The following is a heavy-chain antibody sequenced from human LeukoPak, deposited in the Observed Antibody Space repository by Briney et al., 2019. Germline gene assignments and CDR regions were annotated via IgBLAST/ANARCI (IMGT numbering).Heavy chain of an antibody. CDR2: IYYSGST. CDR3: ARDRPTVVTRTNYYYMDV. CDR1: GGSISSSSYY. D-gene: IGHD4-23*01. Sequence: PSETLSLTCTVSGGSISSSSYYWGWIRQPPGKGLEWIGSIYYSGSTYYNPSLKSRVTISVDTSKNQFSLKLSSVTAADTAVYYCARDRPTVVTRTNYYYMDVWGKGTTVTISS. V-gene: IGHV4-39*07. J-gene: IGHJ6*03.